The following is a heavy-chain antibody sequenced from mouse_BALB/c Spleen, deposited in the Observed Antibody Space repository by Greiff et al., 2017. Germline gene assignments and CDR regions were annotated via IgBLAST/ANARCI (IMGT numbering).Heavy chain of an antibody. J-gene: IGHJ4*01. CDR3: ARDTDSFITTVVATKYYAMDY. CDR1: GFSLTSYG. Sequence: QVQLQQSGPGLVQPSQSLSITCTVSGFSLTSYGVHWVRQSPGKGLEWLGVIWSGGSTDYNAAFISRLSISKDNSKSQVFFKMNSLQADDTAIYYCARDTDSFITTVVATKYYAMDYWGQGTSVTVSS. CDR2: IWSGGST. D-gene: IGHD1-1*01. V-gene: IGHV2-4-1*01.